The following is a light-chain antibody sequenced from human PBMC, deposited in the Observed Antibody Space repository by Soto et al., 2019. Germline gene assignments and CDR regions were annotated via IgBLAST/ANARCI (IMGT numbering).Light chain of an antibody. CDR2: KAS. CDR1: QSISSW. V-gene: IGKV1-5*03. J-gene: IGKJ5*01. CDR3: QQRNIWPPVN. Sequence: DIQMTQSPSTLSASVGDRVTITWRASQSISSWLAWYQQKPGKAPKLLIYKASSLESGVPSRFSGSGSGTDFTLTISSLEPEDSAVYYCQQRNIWPPVNFGHGTRLEIK.